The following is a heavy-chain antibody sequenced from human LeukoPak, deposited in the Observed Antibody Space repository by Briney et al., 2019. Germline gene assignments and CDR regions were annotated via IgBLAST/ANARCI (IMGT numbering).Heavy chain of an antibody. V-gene: IGHV1-18*01. CDR3: ARGDCSGGSCFLPEYLRH. J-gene: IGHJ1*01. CDR2: ISAYNGNT. Sequence: ASVKVSCKASGYTVASYSISWVRQATGHGLEWMGWISAYNGNTNYAQKLKGRVTMTTDTSTNTAYMELRSLRSDDTAVYYCARGDCSGGSCFLPEYLRHWGQGTLVIVSS. D-gene: IGHD2-15*01. CDR1: GYTVASYS.